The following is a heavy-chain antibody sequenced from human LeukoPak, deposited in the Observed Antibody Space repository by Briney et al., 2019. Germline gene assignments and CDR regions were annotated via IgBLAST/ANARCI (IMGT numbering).Heavy chain of an antibody. J-gene: IGHJ3*02. Sequence: SETLSLTCTVSGGSISSYYWSWIRQPPGKGLEWIGYIYYSGSTNYNPSLKSRVTISVDTSKNQFSLKLSSVTAADTAVYYCAREATDAFDIWGQGTMVTVSS. CDR2: IYYSGST. CDR3: AREATDAFDI. V-gene: IGHV4-59*01. CDR1: GGSISSYY.